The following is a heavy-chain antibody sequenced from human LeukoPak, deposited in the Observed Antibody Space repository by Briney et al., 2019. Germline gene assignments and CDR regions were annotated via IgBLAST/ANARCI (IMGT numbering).Heavy chain of an antibody. J-gene: IGHJ4*02. V-gene: IGHV4-34*01. Sequence: SETLSLTCAVYGGSFSGYYWSWIRQPPGKGLEWIGEINHSGSTNCNPSLKSRVTISVDTSKNQFSLKLSSVTAADTAVYYCASTLYGDYYFDYWGQGTLVTVSS. D-gene: IGHD4-17*01. CDR2: INHSGST. CDR3: ASTLYGDYYFDY. CDR1: GGSFSGYY.